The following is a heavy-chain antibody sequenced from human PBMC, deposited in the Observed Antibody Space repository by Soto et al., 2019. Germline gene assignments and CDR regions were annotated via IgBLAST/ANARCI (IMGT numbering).Heavy chain of an antibody. V-gene: IGHV3-11*06. CDR1: GFIFSDYY. J-gene: IGHJ5*02. CDR2: ITNNGNHT. CDR3: VAGHWWPDP. D-gene: IGHD2-15*01. Sequence: GGSLRLSCAASGFIFSDYYMTWIRQAPGKGLEWVSYITNNGNHTDYADSVKGRFTISRDNAENSLFLQMNSLRADDTAIYYCVAGHWWPDPWGQGMLVTVSS.